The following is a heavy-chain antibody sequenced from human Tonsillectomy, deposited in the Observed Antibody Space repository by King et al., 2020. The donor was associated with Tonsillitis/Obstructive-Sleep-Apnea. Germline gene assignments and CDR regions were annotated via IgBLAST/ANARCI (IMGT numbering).Heavy chain of an antibody. Sequence: EVQLVESGGGLVQPGGSLRLSCAASGFTFSNYAMSWVRQAPGKGLEWVSAVSGSGRDTYYPDSVMGRFTISRDKSKNTLYLQMHSLRAEDTAVYYCAKVPTSRSHYYFDYWGQGTLVTVSS. CDR3: AKVPTSRSHYYFDY. J-gene: IGHJ4*02. CDR1: GFTFSNYA. CDR2: VSGSGRDT. V-gene: IGHV3-23*04. D-gene: IGHD2-2*01.